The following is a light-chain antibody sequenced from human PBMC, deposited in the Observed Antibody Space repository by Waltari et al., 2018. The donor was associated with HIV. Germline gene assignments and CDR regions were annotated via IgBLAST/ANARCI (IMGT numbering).Light chain of an antibody. CDR2: DKN. Sequence: QSVLTQPPPVSGAPGQCVSTPLTGSRSTPAPALDAQRAPQRPGPAPRLLIYDKNNRPSVIPGRFSGSRSGTSASLAITGLQADDEADYYCQSFDSGLTAVVFGGGTKLTVL. V-gene: IGLV1-40*01. J-gene: IGLJ2*01. CDR1: RSTPAPALD. CDR3: QSFDSGLTAVV.